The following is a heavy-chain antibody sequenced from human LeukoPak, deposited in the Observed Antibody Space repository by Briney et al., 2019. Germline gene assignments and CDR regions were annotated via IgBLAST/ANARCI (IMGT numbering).Heavy chain of an antibody. CDR3: ARHGDILTGYNDY. J-gene: IGHJ4*02. CDR1: GYSFTSYW. Sequence: GASLKIFCKGSGYSFTSYWIGWVRQMPGKGLEWMGIIYPGDSDTRYSPSFQGQVTISADKSISTAYLQWSSLKASDTDMYYCARHGDILTGYNDYWGQGTLVTVSS. V-gene: IGHV5-51*01. D-gene: IGHD3-9*01. CDR2: IYPGDSDT.